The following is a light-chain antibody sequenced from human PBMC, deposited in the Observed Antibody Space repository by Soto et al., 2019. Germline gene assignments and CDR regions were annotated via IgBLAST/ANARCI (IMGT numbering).Light chain of an antibody. CDR1: QSVSSN. CDR3: RQYNNWPPWT. J-gene: IGKJ1*01. V-gene: IGKV3-15*01. Sequence: EIVMTQSPATLSVSPGERATLSCRASQSVSSNLAWFQQKPGQAPRLLIYGASTRATGIPARFSGSGSGTEFIPTISSLQSEDFAVYYCRQYNNWPPWTFGQGTKVEIK. CDR2: GAS.